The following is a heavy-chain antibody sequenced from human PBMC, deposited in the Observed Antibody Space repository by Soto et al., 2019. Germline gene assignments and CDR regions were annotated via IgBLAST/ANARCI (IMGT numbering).Heavy chain of an antibody. Sequence: LRLSCAASGFTFDDYAMHWVRQAPGKGLEWVSGISWNSGSIGYADSVKGRFTISRDNAKNSLYLQMNSLRAEDTALYYCAKDRGSMVRGVIFDYWGQGTLVTVSS. V-gene: IGHV3-9*01. CDR1: GFTFDDYA. D-gene: IGHD3-10*01. J-gene: IGHJ4*02. CDR2: ISWNSGSI. CDR3: AKDRGSMVRGVIFDY.